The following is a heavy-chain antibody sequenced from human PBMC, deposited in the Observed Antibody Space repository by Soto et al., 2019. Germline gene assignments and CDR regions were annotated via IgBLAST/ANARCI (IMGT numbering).Heavy chain of an antibody. D-gene: IGHD6-19*01. V-gene: IGHV1-2*04. CDR3: AKGGDSSGWEFDY. J-gene: IGHJ4*02. CDR2: INPNTGGT. Sequence: ASVKVSCKASGYTFTGNYMHWVRQAPGQGLEWMGWINPNTGGTNFAQKFQGWITMTRDTSLSTAYMELSRLTSGDTAVYYCAKGGDSSGWEFDYWGQGALVPIYS. CDR1: GYTFTGNY.